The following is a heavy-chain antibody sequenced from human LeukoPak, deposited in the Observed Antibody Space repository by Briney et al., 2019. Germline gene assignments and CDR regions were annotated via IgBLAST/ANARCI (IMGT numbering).Heavy chain of an antibody. D-gene: IGHD6-19*01. CDR3: TRTGNLAVAGDY. Sequence: GGSLRLSCAAYGFTFSSYWMSWVRQAPGKGLEWVANIKQDGSAKFYVDSVKGRFTISRDNAKNSLALQMNSLRAEDTAVYYCTRTGNLAVAGDYWGQGTLVTVSS. V-gene: IGHV3-7*01. CDR2: IKQDGSAK. CDR1: GFTFSSYW. J-gene: IGHJ4*02.